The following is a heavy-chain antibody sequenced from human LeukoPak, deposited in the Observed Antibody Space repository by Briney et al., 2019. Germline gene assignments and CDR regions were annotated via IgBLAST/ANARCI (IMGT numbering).Heavy chain of an antibody. D-gene: IGHD2/OR15-2a*01. CDR3: ARGGEIGFDY. J-gene: IGHJ4*02. Sequence: GGSLRLSCAASGFTFTTYAMTWVRQAPGKGPEWVANIKQDGSEKYYVDSVKGRFTISRDNAKNSLYLQMNSLRAEDTAVYYCARGGEIGFDYWGQGTLVTVSS. CDR1: GFTFTTYA. CDR2: IKQDGSEK. V-gene: IGHV3-7*01.